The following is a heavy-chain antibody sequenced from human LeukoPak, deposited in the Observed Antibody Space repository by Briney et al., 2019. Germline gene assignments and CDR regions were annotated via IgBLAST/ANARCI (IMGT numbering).Heavy chain of an antibody. CDR2: IYYSGST. Sequence: PSETLSLTCTVSGGSISSYYWSWIRQPPGKGLEWIGSIYYSGSTYYNPSLKSRVTISVDTSKNQFSLKLSSVTAADTAVYYCARRLLLLGHYGMDVWGQGTTVTVSS. V-gene: IGHV4-39*01. CDR3: ARRLLLLGHYGMDV. J-gene: IGHJ6*02. CDR1: GGSISSYY. D-gene: IGHD2/OR15-2a*01.